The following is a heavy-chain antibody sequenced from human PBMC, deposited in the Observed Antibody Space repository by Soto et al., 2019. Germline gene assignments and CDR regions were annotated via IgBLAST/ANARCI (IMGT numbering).Heavy chain of an antibody. J-gene: IGHJ6*02. CDR3: AKENFYSARLTGTYGMGV. D-gene: IGHD1-20*01. Sequence: QVQLVESGGGVVHPGKALRLSCAASDYTFRSYAMHWVRQAPGRGLEWVAAVSSDGSEKSYSDSVQGRFTISRDNPKNTIYLQMSSLRPEDTAIYFCAKENFYSARLTGTYGMGVWGQGTTVTVSS. V-gene: IGHV3-30*18. CDR2: VSSDGSEK. CDR1: DYTFRSYA.